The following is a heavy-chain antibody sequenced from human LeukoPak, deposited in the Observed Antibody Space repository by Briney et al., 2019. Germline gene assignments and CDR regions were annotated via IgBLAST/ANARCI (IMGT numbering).Heavy chain of an antibody. V-gene: IGHV4-30-2*01. D-gene: IGHD3-10*01. CDR1: GGSISSGGYS. CDR3: ARVLRSSGSYHFDY. J-gene: IGHJ4*02. Sequence: PSETLSLTCTVSGGSISSGGYSWSWIRQPPGKGLEWIGYICHNGNTYYNPSLKSRVTISVDMSKNQFSLNLRSVTAADTAVNYCARVLRSSGSYHFDYWGQGTLVTVSS. CDR2: ICHNGNT.